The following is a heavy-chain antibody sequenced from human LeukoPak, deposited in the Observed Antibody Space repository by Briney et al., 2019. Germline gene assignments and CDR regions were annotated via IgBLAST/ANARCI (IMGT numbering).Heavy chain of an antibody. J-gene: IGHJ4*02. CDR2: INPKNGGT. CDR3: ARDITKVGATLQAY. D-gene: IGHD1-26*01. V-gene: IGHV1-2*02. Sequence: ASVKVSCKASGYTFTDYYMHWVRRAPGQGLEWPAWINPKNGGTNYAHKFQDRVTLTRDTSINTAYMEVTRLRSDDTAVYFCARDITKVGATLQAYWGQGTLVTVSS. CDR1: GYTFTDYY.